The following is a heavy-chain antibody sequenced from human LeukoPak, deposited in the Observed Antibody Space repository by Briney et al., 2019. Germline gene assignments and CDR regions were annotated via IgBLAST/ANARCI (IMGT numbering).Heavy chain of an antibody. D-gene: IGHD3-16*02. Sequence: GGSLRLSCAASGCTFSSYAMHWVRQAPGEGLEWVAVISYDGSSKYYADSVKGRFTISRDNSKNTLYLQMNSLRAEDTAVYYCARGLIWGSYRLYYFDYWGQGTLVTVSS. CDR3: ARGLIWGSYRLYYFDY. J-gene: IGHJ4*02. V-gene: IGHV3-30-3*01. CDR1: GCTFSSYA. CDR2: ISYDGSSK.